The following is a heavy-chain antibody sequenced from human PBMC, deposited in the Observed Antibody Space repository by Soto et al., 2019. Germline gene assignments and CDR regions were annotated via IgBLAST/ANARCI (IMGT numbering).Heavy chain of an antibody. CDR3: ARGGYVVVVTAALDY. J-gene: IGHJ4*02. CDR1: GDSFTDYY. CDR2: VNPSGGHT. Sequence: QVQLMQSGAEVKKPGASVKVSCKASGDSFTDYYIHWVRQAPGQGLEWMGTVNPSGGHTTYAQHFLGRVTMTRDTSTSTLYMELTSLTSDDTAIYYCARGGYVVVVTAALDYCCQVTLVTVSS. V-gene: IGHV1-46*01. D-gene: IGHD2-21*02.